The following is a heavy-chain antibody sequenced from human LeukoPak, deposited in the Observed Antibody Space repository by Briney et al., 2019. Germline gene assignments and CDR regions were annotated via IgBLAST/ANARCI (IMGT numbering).Heavy chain of an antibody. CDR2: IYNSGST. Sequence: SETLSLTCTVPGGSISRDYWSWIRQPPGKGLEWLGHIYNSGSTDYNPSLKSRITLSVDTSKSQFSLQLSSVTAADTAVYYCARKKTLLYYFDYWGHGTLVTVSS. D-gene: IGHD3-10*01. CDR3: ARKKTLLYYFDY. V-gene: IGHV4-59*01. J-gene: IGHJ4*01. CDR1: GGSISRDY.